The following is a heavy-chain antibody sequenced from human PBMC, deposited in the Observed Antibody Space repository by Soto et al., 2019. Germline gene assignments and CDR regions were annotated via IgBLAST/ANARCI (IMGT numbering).Heavy chain of an antibody. CDR2: ISYDGSNK. V-gene: IGHV3-30*18. J-gene: IGHJ6*02. CDR1: GFTFSSYG. D-gene: IGHD3-16*01. Sequence: GGSLRLSCVASGFTFSSYGMHWVRQAPGKGLQWVAVISYDGSNKYYVDSVKGRFTISRDNSKNTLYLQMNSLRAEDTAVYYCAKDHISGGGPYGMDVWGQGTTVTVSS. CDR3: AKDHISGGGPYGMDV.